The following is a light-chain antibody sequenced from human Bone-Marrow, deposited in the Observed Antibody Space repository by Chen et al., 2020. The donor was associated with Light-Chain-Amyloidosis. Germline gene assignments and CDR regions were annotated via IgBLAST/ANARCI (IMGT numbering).Light chain of an antibody. CDR2: LAS. CDR1: QDITNL. Sequence: DIQMTQSPSSVSASIGDSVSITCRASQDITNLLGWYQQKPGKAPKLLIYLASNLHTGVPSRFSASGVGTFFPLTINNVQPEDFGSYYCQQADKFPITFGQGTRL. V-gene: IGKV1-12*01. CDR3: QQADKFPIT. J-gene: IGKJ5*01.